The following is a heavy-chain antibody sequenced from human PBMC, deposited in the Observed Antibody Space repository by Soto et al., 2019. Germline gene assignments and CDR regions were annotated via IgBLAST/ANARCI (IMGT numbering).Heavy chain of an antibody. CDR1: GGSLSSGGCS. D-gene: IGHD7-27*01. CDR3: ACLTGYNRSFAH. V-gene: IGHV4-30-2*01. Sequence: QLQLLESGSGLVRPSQTLSLTCAVSGGSLSSGGCSWNWIRLPPGKSLEWIGYIFDTGNTYYSTSLMSRVTMSVDTSRNQFSLPLASASAADTAMYYCACLTGYNRSFAHWRRGTLVTVSS. CDR2: IFDTGNT. J-gene: IGHJ2*01.